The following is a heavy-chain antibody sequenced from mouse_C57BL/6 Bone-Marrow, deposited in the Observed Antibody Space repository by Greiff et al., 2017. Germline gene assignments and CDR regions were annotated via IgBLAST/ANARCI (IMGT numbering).Heavy chain of an antibody. D-gene: IGHD2-1*01. J-gene: IGHJ4*01. V-gene: IGHV2-5*01. CDR2: IWRGGST. Sequence: QVQLQQSGPGLVQPSQSLSITCTVSGFSLTSYGVHWVRQSPGKGLEWLGVIWRGGSTDYNAAFMSRLSITTDNSKSQVFFKMNSLQADETAIYYWATYGNYEAMDYWGQGTSVTVSS. CDR3: ATYGNYEAMDY. CDR1: GFSLTSYG.